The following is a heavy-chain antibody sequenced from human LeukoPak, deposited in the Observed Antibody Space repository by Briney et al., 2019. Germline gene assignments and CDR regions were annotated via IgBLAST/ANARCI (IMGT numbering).Heavy chain of an antibody. V-gene: IGHV3-30*02. Sequence: GGSLRLSCAASGFTFSNYAIHWVRQAPGKGLEWVASIRFNGNFYADHVKGRFTISRDNSKSTVSLQMDTLRTEDTALYYCARENWDFDFWGQGTLVTVSS. CDR3: ARENWDFDF. J-gene: IGHJ4*02. D-gene: IGHD7-27*01. CDR1: GFTFSNYA. CDR2: IRFNGN.